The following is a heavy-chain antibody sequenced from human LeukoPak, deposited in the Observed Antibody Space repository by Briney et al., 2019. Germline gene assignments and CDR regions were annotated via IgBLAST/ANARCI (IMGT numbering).Heavy chain of an antibody. CDR1: GFTFSSYT. D-gene: IGHD3-3*01. CDR3: ARDGDFWSGYSENYFDY. Sequence: PGGSLRLSCAASGFTFSSYTMNWVRQAPGKGLEWVSSITSSSSYIYYADSVKGRFTISRDNAKNSLYLQMNSLRAEDTAVYYCARDGDFWSGYSENYFDYWGQGTLVTVSS. V-gene: IGHV3-21*01. J-gene: IGHJ4*02. CDR2: ITSSSSYI.